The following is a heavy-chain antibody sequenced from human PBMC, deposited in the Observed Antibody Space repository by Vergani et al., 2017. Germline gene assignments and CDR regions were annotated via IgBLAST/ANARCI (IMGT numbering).Heavy chain of an antibody. D-gene: IGHD3-3*01. J-gene: IGHJ6*03. CDR1: GYTFTSYA. CDR3: ARDPVYYFWSGRRNNYYMDV. CDR2: INAGNGNT. Sequence: QVQLVQSGAEVKKPGASVKVSCKASGYTFTSYAMHWVRQAPGQRLEWMGWINAGNGNTKYSQKFQGRVTITRDTSASTAYMELSSQRSEDTAVYYCARDPVYYFWSGRRNNYYMDVWGKGTTVTVSS. V-gene: IGHV1-3*01.